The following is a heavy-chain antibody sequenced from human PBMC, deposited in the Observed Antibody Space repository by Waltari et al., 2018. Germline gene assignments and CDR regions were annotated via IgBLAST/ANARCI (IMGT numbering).Heavy chain of an antibody. Sequence: QVQLVQSGAEVKKPGASVKVSCKVSGYTLTELSMHWVRQAPGKGLEWMGGLEAKEDETIYAQKFQGRVTLTEDTSTDTTYMERSSLRSEDTAVYYCATERLWFGESTLNYWGQGTLVTVSS. CDR1: GYTLTELS. CDR3: ATERLWFGESTLNY. D-gene: IGHD3-10*01. J-gene: IGHJ4*02. V-gene: IGHV1-24*01. CDR2: LEAKEDET.